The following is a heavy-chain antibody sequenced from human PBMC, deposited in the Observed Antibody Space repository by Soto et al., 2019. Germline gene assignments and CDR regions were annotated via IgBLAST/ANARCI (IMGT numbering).Heavy chain of an antibody. V-gene: IGHV1-69*13. CDR1: GGTFSSNA. D-gene: IGHD3-3*01. CDR2: IIPMFAIV. J-gene: IGHJ6*02. CDR3: ARGITNFGVSTMDV. Sequence: ASVKVSCKASGGTFSSNAISWVRQAPGQGLEWMGAIIPMFAIVNNAEKFQGRVTITADESTSTAYMELSSLRSDDTAVYYCARGITNFGVSTMDVWGQGTTVTVS.